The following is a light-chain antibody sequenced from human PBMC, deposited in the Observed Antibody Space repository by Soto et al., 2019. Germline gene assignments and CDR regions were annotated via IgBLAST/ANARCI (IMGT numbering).Light chain of an antibody. V-gene: IGKV1-17*01. CDR3: LQHYNYPYT. CDR1: QDIRSD. Sequence: DIQMTQSPSSLSASVGDRVTITCRASQDIRSDLSWFQQKQGKAPKRLIYGISNLQSGVPSRFSGSGSETEFTLTLSSLQPEDFATYYCLQHYNYPYTFGQGTKLEIK. CDR2: GIS. J-gene: IGKJ2*01.